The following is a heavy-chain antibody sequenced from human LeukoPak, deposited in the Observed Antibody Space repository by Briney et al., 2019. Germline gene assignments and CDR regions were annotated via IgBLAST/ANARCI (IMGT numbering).Heavy chain of an antibody. V-gene: IGHV4-31*03. D-gene: IGHD1-26*01. CDR2: IYYSGST. Sequence: PSETLSLTCTVSGGSVSSSSYYWSWIRQPPGKGLEWIGYIYYSGSTYYNPSLKSRATISVDTSKNQFSLKLSSVIAADTAVYYCARAIRIVGATRFDYWGQGTLVTVSS. J-gene: IGHJ4*02. CDR1: GGSVSSSSYY. CDR3: ARAIRIVGATRFDY.